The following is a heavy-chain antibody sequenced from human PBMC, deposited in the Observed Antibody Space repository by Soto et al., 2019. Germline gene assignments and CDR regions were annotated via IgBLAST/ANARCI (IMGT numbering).Heavy chain of an antibody. CDR1: GFTFSSHP. CDR3: ARELLRFLEWLIGSYYGMDV. Sequence: PGGSLRLSCAASGFTFSSHPMSWVRQAPGKGLEWVSAIGERGDGTAYRDSVKGRFTISRDNSKNTLYLQMNSLRAEDTAVYYCARELLRFLEWLIGSYYGMDVWGQGTTVTVSS. D-gene: IGHD3-3*01. V-gene: IGHV3-23*01. J-gene: IGHJ6*02. CDR2: IGERGDGT.